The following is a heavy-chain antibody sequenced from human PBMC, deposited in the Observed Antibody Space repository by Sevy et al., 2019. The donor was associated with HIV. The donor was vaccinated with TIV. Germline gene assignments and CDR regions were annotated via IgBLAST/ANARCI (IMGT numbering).Heavy chain of an antibody. V-gene: IGHV3-7*03. Sequence: GGSLRLSCAASGFTFSRYWMSWVRQAPGKGLEWVAHIKVDGSERYYVDSVKGRFTISRDNAKNSLFLQMNSLRAEDTAVYYCARDCSSTSCLWGLDVWGQRTTVTVSS. J-gene: IGHJ6*02. CDR3: ARDCSSTSCLWGLDV. CDR2: IKVDGSER. D-gene: IGHD2-2*01. CDR1: GFTFSRYW.